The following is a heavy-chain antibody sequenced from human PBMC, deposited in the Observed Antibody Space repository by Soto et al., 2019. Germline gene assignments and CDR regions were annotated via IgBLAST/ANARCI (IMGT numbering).Heavy chain of an antibody. J-gene: IGHJ6*02. Sequence: GQSRKISCNLSGYSFTSYWNSWVRQMPGKGLEWRGRIDPSDSYTNYSPSFQGHVTISADKSISTAYLQWSSLKASDTAMYYCARNPRLGYCSSTSCPTLDGMDVWGQGTTVTVSS. V-gene: IGHV5-10-1*01. CDR1: GYSFTSYW. CDR3: ARNPRLGYCSSTSCPTLDGMDV. D-gene: IGHD2-2*01. CDR2: IDPSDSYT.